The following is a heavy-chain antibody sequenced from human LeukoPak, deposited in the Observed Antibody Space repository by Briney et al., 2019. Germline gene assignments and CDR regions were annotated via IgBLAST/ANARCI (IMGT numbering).Heavy chain of an antibody. CDR3: ASAGSHSYFDS. Sequence: PGGSLRLSCAASGFTFGSYAMSWVRQAPGKGLEWVSAISGSGGSTYYADSVKGRFTISRDNSKNTLYLQMNSLRAEDTAVYFCASAGSHSYFDSWGPGTLVTVSS. CDR2: ISGSGGST. V-gene: IGHV3-23*01. CDR1: GFTFGSYA. D-gene: IGHD6-13*01. J-gene: IGHJ4*02.